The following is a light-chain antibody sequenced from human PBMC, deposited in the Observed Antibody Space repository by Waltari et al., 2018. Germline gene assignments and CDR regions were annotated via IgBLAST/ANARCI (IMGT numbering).Light chain of an antibody. J-gene: IGKJ1*01. CDR3: QQSHSS. Sequence: DIQLTQSPSSLTASVGDRVTITCRASQGINRNLTWYHQKPGRAPKLLIYAASSLQSGVPSRLIGSGGATDFTLPISSLQPEDFATYYCQQSHSSFGQGTKVEIK. CDR2: AAS. CDR1: QGINRN. V-gene: IGKV1-39*01.